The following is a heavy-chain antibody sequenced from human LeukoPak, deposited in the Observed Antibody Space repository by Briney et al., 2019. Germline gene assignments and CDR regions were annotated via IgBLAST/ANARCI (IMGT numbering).Heavy chain of an antibody. CDR2: INHSGST. CDR1: GGSFSGYY. Sequence: PSETLSLTCAVYGGSFSGYYWSWIRQPPGKGLEWLGEINHSGSTNYNPSLKSRVTISVDTSKNQFSLKLSSVTAADTAVYYCARGPQGTWIQLWKFDYWGQGTLVTVSS. D-gene: IGHD5-18*01. CDR3: ARGPQGTWIQLWKFDY. J-gene: IGHJ4*02. V-gene: IGHV4-34*01.